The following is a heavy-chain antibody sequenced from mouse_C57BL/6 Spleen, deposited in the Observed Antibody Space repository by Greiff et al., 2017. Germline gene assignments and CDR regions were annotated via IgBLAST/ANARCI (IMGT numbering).Heavy chain of an antibody. J-gene: IGHJ2*01. CDR1: GYSITSGYY. CDR2: ISYDGSN. V-gene: IGHV3-6*01. Sequence: DVKLVESGPGLVKPSQSLSLTCSVTGYSITSGYYWNWIRQFPGNKLEWMGYISYDGSNNYNPSLKNRISITRDTSKNQFFLKLNSVTTEDTATYYCARGVSGYYFDYWGQGTTLTISS. D-gene: IGHD2-2*01. CDR3: ARGVSGYYFDY.